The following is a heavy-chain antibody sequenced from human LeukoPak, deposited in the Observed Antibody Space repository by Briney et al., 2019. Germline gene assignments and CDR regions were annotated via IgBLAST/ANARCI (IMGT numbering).Heavy chain of an antibody. D-gene: IGHD4-17*01. CDR2: ISSSSTYI. Sequence: GFLRLSCAASGFKFSSYSMNWVRQAPGKGLELVSSISSSSTYIYYADSVKGRFTISRDNAENSLYLQMNSLRAEDTAVYYCARDLRGTTVTTVDYWGQGTLVTVSS. CDR1: GFKFSSYS. CDR3: ARDLRGTTVTTVDY. J-gene: IGHJ4*02. V-gene: IGHV3-21*01.